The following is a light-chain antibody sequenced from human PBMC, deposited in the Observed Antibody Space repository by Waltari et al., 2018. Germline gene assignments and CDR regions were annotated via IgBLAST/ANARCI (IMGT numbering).Light chain of an antibody. J-gene: IGKJ1*01. CDR2: HAS. CDR1: QSFSSF. CDR3: QNHERLPAT. Sequence: EVVLTQSPGTLSLSPGERATLACRASQSFSSFLAWYQQKPGQAPRLLIYHASQRATGMPARFSGSGSGTDFSLTISRLEPEDFAVYYCQNHERLPATFGQGTKVEI. V-gene: IGKV3-20*01.